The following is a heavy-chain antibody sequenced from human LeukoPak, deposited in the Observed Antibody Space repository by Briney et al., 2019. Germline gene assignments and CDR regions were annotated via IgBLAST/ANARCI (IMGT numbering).Heavy chain of an antibody. D-gene: IGHD5-12*01. CDR2: INWNGGST. J-gene: IGHJ4*02. CDR3: ARDRRTGYSGYNSRFDY. Sequence: GGSLRLSCAASGFTFGDYGMSWVRQAPGKGLEWVSGINWNGGSTGYADSVKGRFTISRDNAKNSLYLQMNSLRDEDTAVYYCARDRRTGYSGYNSRFDYWGQGTLVTVSS. V-gene: IGHV3-20*04. CDR1: GFTFGDYG.